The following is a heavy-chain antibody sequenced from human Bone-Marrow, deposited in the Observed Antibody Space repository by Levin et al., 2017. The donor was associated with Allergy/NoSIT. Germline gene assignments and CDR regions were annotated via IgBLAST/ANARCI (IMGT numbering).Heavy chain of an antibody. Sequence: SGPTLVKPTQTLTLTCTFSGFSLTPPRVAVGWVRQPPGKALEWLALIYWDDDKRYSPSLMSRLNVVKDTSNNRVVLTMTGVEPSDAGTYYCAHSPDWGGDVYVDFWGQGALVTVSS. CDR3: AHSPDWGGDVYVDF. J-gene: IGHJ4*02. CDR2: IYWDDDK. V-gene: IGHV2-5*02. CDR1: GFSLTPPRVA. D-gene: IGHD2-21*01.